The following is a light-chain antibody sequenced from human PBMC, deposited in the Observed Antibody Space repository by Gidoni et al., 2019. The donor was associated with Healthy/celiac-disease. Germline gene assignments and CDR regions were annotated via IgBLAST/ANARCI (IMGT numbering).Light chain of an antibody. V-gene: IGKV3-15*01. CDR2: GAS. CDR1: QSVSRN. CDR3: QKYKNWPYT. Sequence: EIVMTQSPATLSVSPGERATLSCRASQSVSRNLAWYQQRPGQDPSLLIYGASTRDTGIAARFSGSGSGAEFTLTISGLQCEDFGVYYCQKYKNWPYTFGQGAKLEIK. J-gene: IGKJ2*01.